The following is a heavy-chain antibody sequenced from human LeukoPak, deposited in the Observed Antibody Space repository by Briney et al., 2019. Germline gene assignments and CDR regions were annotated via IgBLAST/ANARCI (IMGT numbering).Heavy chain of an antibody. D-gene: IGHD6-19*01. CDR1: GFTFSSYA. CDR2: ISGSGGSK. V-gene: IGHV3-23*01. Sequence: GGSLRLSCAASGFTFSSYAMSWVRQAPGKGLEWVSAISGSGGSKYYADSVKGRFTISGDNSKNTLYLQMNSLRAEDTAVYYCAKAVDGYSSGWYDYWGQGTLVTVSS. J-gene: IGHJ4*02. CDR3: AKAVDGYSSGWYDY.